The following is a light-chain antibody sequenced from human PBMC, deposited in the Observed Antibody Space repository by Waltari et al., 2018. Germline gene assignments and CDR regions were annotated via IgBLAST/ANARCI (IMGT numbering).Light chain of an antibody. CDR3: SSYSTSITPYV. J-gene: IGLJ1*01. V-gene: IGLV2-14*03. CDR1: SSDIGDYNH. Sequence: QSALTQPASVSGSPGQSITISCTGSSSDIGDYNHVSWYQQHPGKAPKLMIYDVSSRHSGVSNRFVGSKSGTTASLTGSGLQAEDEAVYFCSSYSTSITPYVFGAGTKVTVL. CDR2: DVS.